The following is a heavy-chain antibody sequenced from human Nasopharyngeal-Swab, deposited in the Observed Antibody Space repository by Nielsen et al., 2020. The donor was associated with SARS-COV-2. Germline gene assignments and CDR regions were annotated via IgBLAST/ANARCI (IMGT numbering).Heavy chain of an antibody. D-gene: IGHD3-10*01. Sequence: GGSLRLSCAASGFTFSSYAMSWVRQAPGKGLEWVSAISGSGGSTYYADSVKGRLTISRDNSKNTLYLQMNSLRAEDTAVYYCARDRITMVRGVYLDYWGQGTLVTVSS. J-gene: IGHJ4*02. CDR2: ISGSGGST. CDR3: ARDRITMVRGVYLDY. CDR1: GFTFSSYA. V-gene: IGHV3-23*01.